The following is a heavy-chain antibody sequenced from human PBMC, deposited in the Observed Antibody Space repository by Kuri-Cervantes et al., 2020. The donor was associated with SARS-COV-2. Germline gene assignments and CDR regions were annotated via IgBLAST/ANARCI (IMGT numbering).Heavy chain of an antibody. D-gene: IGHD3-22*01. Sequence: ETLSLTCAASGFTFSNAWMSWVRQAPGKGLEWVGRIKSKTDGGTADYAAPVKGRFTISRDDSKNTLYLQMNSLKTEDTAVYYCTTDPSPPYYYDSSGYSGYWGQGTLVTVSS. V-gene: IGHV3-15*01. J-gene: IGHJ4*02. CDR3: TTDPSPPYYYDSSGYSGY. CDR1: GFTFSNAW. CDR2: IKSKTDGGTA.